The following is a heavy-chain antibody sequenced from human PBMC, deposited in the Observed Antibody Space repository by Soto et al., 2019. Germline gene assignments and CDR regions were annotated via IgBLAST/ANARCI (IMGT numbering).Heavy chain of an antibody. CDR1: GYTFTSYD. D-gene: IGHD4-17*01. CDR2: MNPNSGNT. CDR3: ARRRDTVTTFKAYYYYMDV. V-gene: IGHV1-8*01. J-gene: IGHJ6*03. Sequence: ASVKVSCKASGYTFTSYDINWVRQATGQGLEWMGWMNPNSGNTGYAQKFQGRVTMTRNTSISTAYMELSSLRSEDTAVYYCARRRDTVTTFKAYYYYMDVWGKGTTVTVSS.